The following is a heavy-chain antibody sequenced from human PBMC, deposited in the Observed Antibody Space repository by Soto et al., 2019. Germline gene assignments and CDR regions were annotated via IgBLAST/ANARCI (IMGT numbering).Heavy chain of an antibody. CDR1: GGSFSGYI. Sequence: SETLSLTCDVYGGSFSGYIWTWIRQTPGKGLQWIGQINHSGSANYNPSLKSRVTISVHTSKSQFSLELSSVTDADTAVYYCARGLISGRHYSGGWYYWDCWGQGTQVTVSS. D-gene: IGHD1-26*01. CDR2: INHSGSA. CDR3: ARGLISGRHYSGGWYYWDC. V-gene: IGHV4-34*01. J-gene: IGHJ4*02.